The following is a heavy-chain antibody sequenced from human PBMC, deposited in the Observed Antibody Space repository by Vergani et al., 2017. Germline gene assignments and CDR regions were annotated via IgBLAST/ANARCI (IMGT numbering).Heavy chain of an antibody. D-gene: IGHD3-22*01. V-gene: IGHV3-30-3*01. Sequence: QVQLVESGGGVVQPGRSLRLSCAASGFTFSSYAMHWVRQAPGKGLEWVAVISYDGSNKYYADSVKGRFTISRDNSKNTLYLQMNSRRAEDTAVYYCARDARELWFVERGDAFDIWGQGTMVTVSS. CDR2: ISYDGSNK. J-gene: IGHJ3*02. CDR3: ARDARELWFVERGDAFDI. CDR1: GFTFSSYA.